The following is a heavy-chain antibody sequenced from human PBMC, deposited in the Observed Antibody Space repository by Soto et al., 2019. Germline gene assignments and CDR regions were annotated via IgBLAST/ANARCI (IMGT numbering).Heavy chain of an antibody. CDR1: GGSVSSGSYY. CDR2: IYYSGST. D-gene: IGHD6-19*01. V-gene: IGHV4-61*01. CDR3: ASDRGSSGWSRDYYYGMDV. Sequence: SETLSLTCTVSGGSVSSGSYYWSWIRQPPGKGLEWIGYIYYSGSTNYNPSLKSRVTISVDTSKNQFSLKLSSVTAADTAVYYCASDRGSSGWSRDYYYGMDVWGQGTTVTVSS. J-gene: IGHJ6*02.